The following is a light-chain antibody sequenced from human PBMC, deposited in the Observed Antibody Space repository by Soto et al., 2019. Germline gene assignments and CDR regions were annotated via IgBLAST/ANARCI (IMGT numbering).Light chain of an antibody. CDR1: ESVKTF. CDR3: HQRKTGRALR. Sequence: IVLTQYPATLSLSPGERVTLSCRASESVKTFLAGYQQKPGQAPRLLIYDASNRATGIPARFSGGGYGTDFPLTLSSLEPDDAAVYYCHQRKTGRALRFGGGTKVEI. V-gene: IGKV3-11*01. CDR2: DAS. J-gene: IGKJ4*02.